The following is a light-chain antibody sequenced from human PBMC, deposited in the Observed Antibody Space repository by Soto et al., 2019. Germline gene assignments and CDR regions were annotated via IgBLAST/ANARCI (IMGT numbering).Light chain of an antibody. J-gene: IGKJ4*02. CDR2: GAS. V-gene: IGKV3-15*01. CDR3: QQYSSSLS. Sequence: EIFMTQSPATLSVFPGERVILSCRASQSVGSTLAWYQQKPGQAPRLLIRGASTRATGVPARFGGSGSGTEFTLTISSLQSEDFAVYYCQQYSSSLSFGGGTTLEIK. CDR1: QSVGST.